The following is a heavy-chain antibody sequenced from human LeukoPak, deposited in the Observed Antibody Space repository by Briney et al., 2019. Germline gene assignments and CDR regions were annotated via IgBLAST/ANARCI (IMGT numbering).Heavy chain of an antibody. Sequence: GESLKISCKGSGYSFTSYWIGWVRQMPGKGLEWMGIIYPGDSDTRYSPPFQGQVTISADKSISTAYLQWSSLKASDTAMYYCARHPITRYYDSSGYSAAGPDYWGQGTLVTVSS. CDR1: GYSFTSYW. D-gene: IGHD3-22*01. CDR3: ARHPITRYYDSSGYSAAGPDY. V-gene: IGHV5-51*01. CDR2: IYPGDSDT. J-gene: IGHJ4*02.